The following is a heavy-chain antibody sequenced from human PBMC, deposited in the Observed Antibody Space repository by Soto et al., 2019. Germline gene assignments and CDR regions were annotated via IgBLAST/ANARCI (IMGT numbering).Heavy chain of an antibody. CDR3: AKGGEVGGVLGDH. CDR2: ISYDGSYQ. Sequence: QVQLVESGGGVVQPGTSLRLSCEASGFAFNKFGMHWVRQAPGKGLEWVAFISYDGSYQYYADSVQGRLTITRDNSMKTLNMQLNRLRREDTAVYYCAKGGEVGGVLGDHWGQGTLVTVSS. CDR1: GFAFNKFG. D-gene: IGHD1-26*01. J-gene: IGHJ4*02. V-gene: IGHV3-30*18.